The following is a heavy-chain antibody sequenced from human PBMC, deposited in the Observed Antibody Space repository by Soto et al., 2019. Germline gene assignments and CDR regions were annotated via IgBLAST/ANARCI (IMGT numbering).Heavy chain of an antibody. CDR1: GYTFTSYG. V-gene: IGHV1-18*01. CDR3: ARRDRVAAAGR. Sequence: QVQLVQSGAEVKKPGASVKVSCKASGYTFTSYGISWVRQAPGQGLEWMGWISAYNGNTNYAQKLQGRVTMTPDTSTSTAYMELRRLRSDDTAVDYCARRDRVAAAGRWGQGTLVTVSS. J-gene: IGHJ4*01. CDR2: ISAYNGNT. D-gene: IGHD6-13*01.